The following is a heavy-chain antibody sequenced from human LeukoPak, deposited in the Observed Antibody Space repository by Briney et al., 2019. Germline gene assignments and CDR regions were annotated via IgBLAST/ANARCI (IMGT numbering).Heavy chain of an antibody. J-gene: IGHJ5*02. CDR2: IYHSGST. Sequence: SETLSLTCIVSSYSVRSAYYWGWIRQPPGKGLEWIGNIYHSGSTYYNSSLKSRVTISVDTSKNQFSLKLNSLTAADTAVYYCARVRSGSSTNCFDPWGQGTLVIVSS. D-gene: IGHD3-3*01. V-gene: IGHV4-38-2*02. CDR3: ARVRSGSSTNCFDP. CDR1: SYSVRSAYY.